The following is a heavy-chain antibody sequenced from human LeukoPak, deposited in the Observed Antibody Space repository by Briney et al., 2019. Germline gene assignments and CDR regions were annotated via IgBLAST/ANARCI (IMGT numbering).Heavy chain of an antibody. V-gene: IGHV3-21*01. CDR2: ISSSSSYI. CDR1: GFTFSSYS. D-gene: IGHD2-2*01. Sequence: PGGSLRLSCAASGFTFSSYSMNWVRQAPGKGLEWVSSISSSSSYIYYADSVKGRFTISRDNAKNSLYLQMNSLRAEDTAAYYCAGDVLYLSSTNCRRGAFDIWGQGTMVTVSS. CDR3: AGDVLYLSSTNCRRGAFDI. J-gene: IGHJ3*02.